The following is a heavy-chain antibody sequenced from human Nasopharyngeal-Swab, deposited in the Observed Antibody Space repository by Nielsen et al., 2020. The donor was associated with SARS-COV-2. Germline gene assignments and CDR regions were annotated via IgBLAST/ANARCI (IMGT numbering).Heavy chain of an antibody. CDR3: AKGRVDYYYDSSGYRTSYYYGMDV. V-gene: IGHV3-23*01. CDR2: ISGSGDRT. CDR1: GFTFSSYA. Sequence: GESLKISCAASGFTFSSYAMSWVRQAPGKGLEWVSGISGSGDRTYYTDSVKGRFTISRDKSKNTLYLQMNSLRAEDTAVYYCAKGRVDYYYDSSGYRTSYYYGMDVWGQGTTVTVSS. J-gene: IGHJ6*02. D-gene: IGHD3-22*01.